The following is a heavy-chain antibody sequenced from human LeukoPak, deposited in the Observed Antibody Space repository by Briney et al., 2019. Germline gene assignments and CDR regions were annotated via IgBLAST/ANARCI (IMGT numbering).Heavy chain of an antibody. CDR1: GGSISSYY. CDR3: ARSREAYNRDFDY. D-gene: IGHD5-24*01. CDR2: IYYSGST. Sequence: SETLSLTCTVSGGSISSYYWNWIRQPPGKGLEWIGYIYYSGSTNYNPSLKSRVTISVDTSKKQFSLKVSSVTAADTAVYYCARSREAYNRDFDYWGQGTLVTVSS. J-gene: IGHJ4*02. V-gene: IGHV4-59*01.